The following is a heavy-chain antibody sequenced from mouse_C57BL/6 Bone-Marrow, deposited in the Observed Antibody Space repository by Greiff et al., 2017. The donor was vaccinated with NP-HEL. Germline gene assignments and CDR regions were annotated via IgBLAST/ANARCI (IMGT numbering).Heavy chain of an antibody. Sequence: EVNVVESGGGLVKPGGSLKLSCAASGFTFSSYAMSWVRQTPEKRLEWVATISDGGSYTYYPDNVKGRFTISRDNAKNNLYLQMSHLKSEDTAMYYCASSMVTTGAMDYWGQGTSVTVSS. CDR1: GFTFSSYA. J-gene: IGHJ4*01. CDR2: ISDGGSYT. V-gene: IGHV5-4*03. D-gene: IGHD2-2*01. CDR3: ASSMVTTGAMDY.